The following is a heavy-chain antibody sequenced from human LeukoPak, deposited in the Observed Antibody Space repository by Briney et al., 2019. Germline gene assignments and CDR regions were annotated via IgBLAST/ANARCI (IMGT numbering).Heavy chain of an antibody. Sequence: QSAGSLRLSCAASGFTFSTYCMSWVRPAPGNGLEWVANTQQDGTENAHVDSVKGPFTISRDNSTNSLYLQMNSLRDEDTAVYYCASRIVGTPDYFDYWGQGTLVTVSS. CDR2: TQQDGTEN. CDR3: ASRIVGTPDYFDY. D-gene: IGHD1-26*01. J-gene: IGHJ4*02. CDR1: GFTFSTYC. V-gene: IGHV3-7*01.